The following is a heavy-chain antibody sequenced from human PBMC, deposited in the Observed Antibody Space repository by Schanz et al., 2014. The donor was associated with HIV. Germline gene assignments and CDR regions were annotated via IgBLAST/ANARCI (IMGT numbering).Heavy chain of an antibody. J-gene: IGHJ6*02. D-gene: IGHD4-4*01. V-gene: IGHV3-23*04. CDR3: ARDRLHPGNGMDV. CDR2: ISGSGGST. CDR1: GFNFNNYA. Sequence: EVQVVESGGGLVQPGGSLRLSCTTSGFNFNNYAMTWVRQAPGKGPEWVSAISGSGGSTYYADSVKGRFTIARDNSKKTVFLQMNNLRAEDTAVYYCARDRLHPGNGMDVWGQGTTVTVSS.